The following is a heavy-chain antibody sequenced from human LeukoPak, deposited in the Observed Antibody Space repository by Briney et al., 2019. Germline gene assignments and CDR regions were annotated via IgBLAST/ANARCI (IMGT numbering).Heavy chain of an antibody. D-gene: IGHD3/OR15-3a*01. J-gene: IGHJ4*02. V-gene: IGHV3-74*01. CDR3: ARDLNWLLFDY. CDR1: GVTFSAYW. Sequence: GGSLRLSCAASGVTFSAYWMHWVRHAPGKGLVWVSRVKYYGSTTAYADSVKGRFTIYRDNTRNILYLEMNSLRVEDTAVYYCARDLNWLLFDYWGQGALVTVSS. CDR2: VKYYGSTT.